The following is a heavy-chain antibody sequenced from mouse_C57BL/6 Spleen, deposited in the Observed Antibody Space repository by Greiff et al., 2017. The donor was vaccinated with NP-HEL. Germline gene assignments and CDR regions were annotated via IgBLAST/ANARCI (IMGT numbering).Heavy chain of an antibody. J-gene: IGHJ3*01. CDR3: ASIYPFAY. CDR2: ISSGSSTI. Sequence: VQLQQSGGGLVKPGGSLKLSCPASGFTFSDYGMHWVRQAPEKGLEWVAYISSGSSTIYYADTVKGRFTISRDNAKNTLFLQMTSLRSEDTAMYYCASIYPFAYWGQGTLVTVSA. V-gene: IGHV5-17*01. CDR1: GFTFSDYG.